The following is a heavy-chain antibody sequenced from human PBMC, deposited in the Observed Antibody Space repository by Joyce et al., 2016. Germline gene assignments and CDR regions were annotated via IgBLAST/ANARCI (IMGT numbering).Heavy chain of an antibody. V-gene: IGHV3-72*01. CDR3: ASEGPNYFDG. CDR2: IRNKVEGYST. CDR1: GFTFSDRY. J-gene: IGHJ2*01. Sequence: EVQVVESEGALVQPGESLRLSCAGSGFTFSDRYMNWVRQAPGKGLEWVGLIRNKVEGYSTDYAASVKGRFTISRDDSKSSFYLQMNSLKIEDTAVYYCASEGPNYFDGWGRGTLVTVST. D-gene: IGHD4/OR15-4a*01.